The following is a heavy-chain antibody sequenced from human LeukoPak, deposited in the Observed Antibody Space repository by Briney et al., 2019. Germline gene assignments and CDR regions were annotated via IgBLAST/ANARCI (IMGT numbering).Heavy chain of an antibody. V-gene: IGHV1-69*05. CDR3: ASALVTPRYYYMDV. CDR1: GGTFSSYA. Sequence: SVKVPCKASGGTFSSYAFSWVRQAPGQGLEWMGRIIPISGTTIYAQNFQGRVSITTDESTSTAYLELSSLKSEDTAVYYCASALVTPRYYYMDVWDKGTTVTVSS. J-gene: IGHJ6*03. CDR2: IIPISGTT. D-gene: IGHD4-23*01.